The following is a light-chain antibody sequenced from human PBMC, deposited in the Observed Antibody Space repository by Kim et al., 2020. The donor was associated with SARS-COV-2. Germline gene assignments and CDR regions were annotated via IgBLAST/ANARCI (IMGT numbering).Light chain of an antibody. CDR2: TAS. CDR3: QQSYSTPYT. V-gene: IGKV1-39*01. Sequence: DIQMTQSPSSLSASLGDRVTITCRASQSISSYLNCYQQKPGKAPKLLIYTASSLQSGVPSRFSGSGSGTDFTLTISSLQPEDFATYYCQQSYSTPYTFGQGTKLEI. J-gene: IGKJ2*01. CDR1: QSISSY.